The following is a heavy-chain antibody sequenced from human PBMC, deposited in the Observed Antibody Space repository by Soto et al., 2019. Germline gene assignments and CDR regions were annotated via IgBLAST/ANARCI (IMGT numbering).Heavy chain of an antibody. CDR2: IHHTGTT. J-gene: IGHJ6*02. D-gene: IGHD5-18*01. Sequence: SETLSLTCAVSGDSIIGIYHWAWIRQSPGRGLEWIASIHHTGTTYYTPSLESRVTISVDTSKNQFSLRLSSVTAADTAVYYCARPGLDTAMVYGMDVWGQGTTVTVSS. CDR3: ARPGLDTAMVYGMDV. V-gene: IGHV4-38-2*01. CDR1: GDSIIGIYH.